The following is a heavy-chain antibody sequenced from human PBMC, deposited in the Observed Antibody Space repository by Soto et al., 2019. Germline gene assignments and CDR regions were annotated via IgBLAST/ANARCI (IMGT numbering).Heavy chain of an antibody. CDR1: GGSISSGGYY. J-gene: IGHJ5*02. CDR3: ARGLGPHYDFWSGPNEESNWFDP. V-gene: IGHV4-31*03. D-gene: IGHD3-3*01. Sequence: ASETLSLTCTVSGGSISSGGYYWSWIRQHPGKGLEWIGYIYYSGSSYYNPSLKSRVTISVDTSKNHFSLKLSSVTAADTAVYYCARGLGPHYDFWSGPNEESNWFDPWGQGTLVTVSS. CDR2: IYYSGSS.